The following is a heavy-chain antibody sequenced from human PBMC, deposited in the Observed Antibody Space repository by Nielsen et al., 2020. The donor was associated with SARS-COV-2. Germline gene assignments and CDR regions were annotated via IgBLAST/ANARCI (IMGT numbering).Heavy chain of an antibody. J-gene: IGHJ4*02. V-gene: IGHV1-24*01. CDR1: GYTLTELS. CDR2: FDPEDGET. CDR3: AREDCSSTSCSMGFDY. Sequence: ASVKVSCKVSGYTLTELSMHWVRQAPGKGLEWMGGFDPEDGETIYAQKFQGRVTMTEDTSTDTAYMELSRLRSDDTAVYYCAREDCSSTSCSMGFDYWGQGTLVTVSS. D-gene: IGHD2-2*01.